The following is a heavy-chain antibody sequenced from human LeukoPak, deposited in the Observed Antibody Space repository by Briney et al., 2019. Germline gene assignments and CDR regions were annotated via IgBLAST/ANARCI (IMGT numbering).Heavy chain of an antibody. J-gene: IGHJ6*02. CDR3: ARVPISYYYYRMDV. V-gene: IGHV1-8*01. CDR2: MNPNSGNT. CDR1: GYTFTSYD. D-gene: IGHD2-2*02. Sequence: GASVKVSCKASGYTFTSYDINWVRQATGQGLEWMGWMNPNSGNTGYAQEFQGRVTTTRNTSISTAYMELSGLRSEDTAVYYCARVPISYYYYRMDVWGQGTTVTVSS.